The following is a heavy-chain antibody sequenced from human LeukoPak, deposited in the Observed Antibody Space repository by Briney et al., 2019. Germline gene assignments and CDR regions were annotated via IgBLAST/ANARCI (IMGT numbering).Heavy chain of an antibody. J-gene: IGHJ3*02. CDR3: ASPKVGTGAFDI. CDR1: GGSFSAYY. CDR2: INHSGST. D-gene: IGHD4-23*01. V-gene: IGHV4-34*01. Sequence: SETLSLTCAVYGGSFSAYYWSWIRQPPGKGLEWIGEINHSGSTNYNPSLKSRVTISVDTSKNQFSLKLSSVTAADTAVYYCASPKVGTGAFDIWGQGTMVTVSS.